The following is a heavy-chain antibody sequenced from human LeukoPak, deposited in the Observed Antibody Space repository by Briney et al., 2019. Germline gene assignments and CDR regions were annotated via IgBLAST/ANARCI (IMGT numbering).Heavy chain of an antibody. J-gene: IGHJ4*02. CDR2: ISYDGSNK. D-gene: IGHD5-18*01. Sequence: SGGSLRLSCVVSGFTFSNYGMHWVRQAPGKGLEWVAVISYDGSNKYYADSVKGRFTISRDNSKNTLYLQMNSLRAADTAVYYCAREWIQLWLDYWGQGTLVTVSS. CDR3: AREWIQLWLDY. V-gene: IGHV3-30*03. CDR1: GFTFSNYG.